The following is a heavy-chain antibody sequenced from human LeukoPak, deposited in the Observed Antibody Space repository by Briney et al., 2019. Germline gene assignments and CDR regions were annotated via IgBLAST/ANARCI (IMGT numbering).Heavy chain of an antibody. CDR1: GGSISSSSYY. Sequence: PSETLSLTCTVSGGSISSSSYYWGWIRQPPGKGLEWIGSIYYSGSTYYNPSLKSRVTISGDTSKNQFSLTLNSVTAADTAVYYCATSSSAGRVAKFYFDSWGQGTLVTVSS. J-gene: IGHJ4*02. CDR2: IYYSGST. CDR3: ATSSSAGRVAKFYFDS. D-gene: IGHD2-21*01. V-gene: IGHV4-39*07.